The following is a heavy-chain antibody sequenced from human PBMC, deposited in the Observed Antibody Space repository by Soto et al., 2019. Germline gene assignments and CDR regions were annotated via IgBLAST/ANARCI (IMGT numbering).Heavy chain of an antibody. CDR3: AKPRSDTSAWGADWCDP. Sequence: EVQLLESGGGLVQPGGSLRLSCAASGFTFSSSAMTWVRQAPGKGPGWVSSINNRGDSTYYADSVKGRFTISRDFSKNTLYLQMNNLRAEDTAVYYCAKPRSDTSAWGADWCDPWCQGTLLTVSS. CDR2: INNRGDST. CDR1: GFTFSSSA. V-gene: IGHV3-23*01. J-gene: IGHJ5*02. D-gene: IGHD3-22*01.